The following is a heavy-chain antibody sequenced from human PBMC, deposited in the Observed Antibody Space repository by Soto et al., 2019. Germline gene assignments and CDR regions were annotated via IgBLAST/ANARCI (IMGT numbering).Heavy chain of an antibody. D-gene: IGHD2-2*01. J-gene: IGHJ4*02. Sequence: GGSLRLSCVASTFTFSIYAMSWVRQAPGKGLEWLSGISSSGGSTYYADSVKGRFTISRDNSKNTLYLQMNNLRAEDTAIYYCAKWYCHSTTCPIDWGQGTLVTVSS. V-gene: IGHV3-23*01. CDR3: AKWYCHSTTCPID. CDR1: TFTFSIYA. CDR2: ISSSGGST.